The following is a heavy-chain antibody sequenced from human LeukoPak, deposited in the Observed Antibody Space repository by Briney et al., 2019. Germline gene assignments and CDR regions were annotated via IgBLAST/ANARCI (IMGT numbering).Heavy chain of an antibody. CDR2: IYYSGST. CDR3: ARASLRIQPNYNWFDP. CDR1: GGSISSYY. Sequence: PSETLSLTCTVSGGSISSYYWSWIRQPPGKGLEWIGYIYYSGSTSYNPSLKSRVTISVDTSKNQFSLKLSSVTAADTAVYYCARASLRIQPNYNWFDPWGQGTLVTVSS. V-gene: IGHV4-59*01. J-gene: IGHJ5*02. D-gene: IGHD1-14*01.